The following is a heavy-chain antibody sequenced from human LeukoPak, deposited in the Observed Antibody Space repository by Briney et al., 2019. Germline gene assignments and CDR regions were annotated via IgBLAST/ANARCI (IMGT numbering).Heavy chain of an antibody. CDR3: AREGYYYDRSGYYLFAFDI. D-gene: IGHD3-22*01. CDR2: ISSSSSYI. J-gene: IGHJ3*02. V-gene: IGHV3-21*01. CDR1: GFTFSSYS. Sequence: PGGSLRLSCGVSGFTFSSYSMTWVGQAPGKGLEWVSSISSSSSYIYYADSVKGRFTISRDNAKNSLYLQMNSLRAEDTAVYYCAREGYYYDRSGYYLFAFDIWGQGTMVTVSS.